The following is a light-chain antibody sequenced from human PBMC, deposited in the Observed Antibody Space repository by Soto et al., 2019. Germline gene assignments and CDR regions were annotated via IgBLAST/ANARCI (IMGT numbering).Light chain of an antibody. J-gene: IGLJ3*02. CDR2: GNS. V-gene: IGLV1-40*01. Sequence: QSVLTQPPSVSGAPGQRVTISCTGSSSNIGAGYDVHWYQQLPGTVPKLLIYGNSNRPSGVPDRFSGSKSGTSASLAITGLQAEDEADYYCHSYDSSLSGSVFGGGTMVTVL. CDR1: SSNIGAGYD. CDR3: HSYDSSLSGSV.